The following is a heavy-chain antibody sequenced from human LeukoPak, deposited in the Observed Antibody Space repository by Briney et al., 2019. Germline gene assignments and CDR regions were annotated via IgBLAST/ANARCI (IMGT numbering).Heavy chain of an antibody. J-gene: IGHJ4*02. CDR3: ARQLAVGFDY. CDR2: IYYSGST. V-gene: IGHV4-39*01. Sequence: SETLSLTCSVSGGSISSSSYYWGWIRQPPGKGLEWIGSIYYSGSTYYNPSLKSRVTISVDTSKDQFSLKLSSVTAADTAVYYCARQLAVGFDYWGQGTLVTVSS. D-gene: IGHD6-19*01. CDR1: GGSISSSSYY.